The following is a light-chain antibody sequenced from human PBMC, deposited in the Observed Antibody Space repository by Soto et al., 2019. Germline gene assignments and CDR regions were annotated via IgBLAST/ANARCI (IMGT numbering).Light chain of an antibody. J-gene: IGKJ4*01. Sequence: DIQMTQSPSSLSASVGDRVTITCRASQSISSYLNWYQQKPGKAPKSLIRGASSLQPGVPSRFSGSGSGTDFTLTITSLQPEDFATYYCQQSHSFPLTFGGGTKVDI. CDR1: QSISSY. CDR3: QQSHSFPLT. CDR2: GAS. V-gene: IGKV1-39*01.